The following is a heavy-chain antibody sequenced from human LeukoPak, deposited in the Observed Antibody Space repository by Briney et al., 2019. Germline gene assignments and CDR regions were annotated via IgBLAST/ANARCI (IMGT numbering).Heavy chain of an antibody. V-gene: IGHV3-23*01. CDR1: GFTFSSYA. CDR2: ICGSGCST. CDR3: AKREIDILTGYFLRAGAFDI. Sequence: GGSLRLSCAASGFTFSSYAMSWVRQAPGKGLEWVSAICGSGCSTYYADSVKGRFTISRDNSKNTLYLKMTSLRAEDTAVYYCAKREIDILTGYFLRAGAFDIWGQGTMVTVSS. J-gene: IGHJ3*02. D-gene: IGHD3-9*01.